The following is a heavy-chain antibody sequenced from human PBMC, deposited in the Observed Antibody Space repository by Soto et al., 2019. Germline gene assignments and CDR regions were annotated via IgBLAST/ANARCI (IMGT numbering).Heavy chain of an antibody. CDR1: GYTFTRYG. J-gene: IGHJ6*02. CDR3: AMVDVYVAPSPQDV. CDR2: LNTYNGNT. D-gene: IGHD3-16*01. Sequence: QVQLVQSGAEVKNPGASVKVSCKASGYTFTRYGIGWARQAPGQGLEWMGWLNTYNGNTNDAQNVQGRVTLTTDTSPSTAYMELRSLISNDTAIYYCAMVDVYVAPSPQDVWGQGTTVIVSS. V-gene: IGHV1-18*01.